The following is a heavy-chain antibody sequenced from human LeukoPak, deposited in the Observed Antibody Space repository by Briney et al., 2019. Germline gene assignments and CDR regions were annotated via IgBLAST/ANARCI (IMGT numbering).Heavy chain of an antibody. V-gene: IGHV1-69*13. D-gene: IGHD5-12*01. J-gene: IGHJ6*02. CDR3: ARRYSGYDGGDYYYGMDV. Sequence: SVKVSCTASGGTFSSYAISWVRQAPGQGLEWMGGIIPIFGTANYAQKFQGRVTITADESTSTAYMELSSLRSEDTAVYYCARRYSGYDGGDYYYGMDVWGQGTTVTVSS. CDR1: GGTFSSYA. CDR2: IIPIFGTA.